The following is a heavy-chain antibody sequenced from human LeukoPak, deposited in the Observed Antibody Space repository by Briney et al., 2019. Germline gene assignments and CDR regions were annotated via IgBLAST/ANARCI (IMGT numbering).Heavy chain of an antibody. CDR3: ARDLGYYTNYVAY. D-gene: IGHD2/OR15-2a*01. V-gene: IGHV3-7*01. CDR1: GFTFNTYW. J-gene: IGHJ4*02. Sequence: GGSLRLSCAASGFTFNTYWMTWVRQAPGKGLEWVANIKQDGSEKNYVDSVKGRFTISRDNAKNSLYLQMNSLRAEDTAVYYCARDLGYYTNYVAYWGQGTLVTVSS. CDR2: IKQDGSEK.